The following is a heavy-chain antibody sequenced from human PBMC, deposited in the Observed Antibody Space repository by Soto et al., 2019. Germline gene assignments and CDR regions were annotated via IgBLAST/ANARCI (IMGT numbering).Heavy chain of an antibody. Sequence: EVQLLESGGGLVQPGGSLRLSCAASGFTFNSYAMSWVRQAPGKGLEWVSGISGGGSSTYYADSVKGRFTTSRDNSKNTLYLQMNSLRAEDTAVYFCAKYIAAGTGLTQGDYWGQGTLVTVSS. V-gene: IGHV3-23*01. CDR2: ISGGGSST. CDR1: GFTFNSYA. D-gene: IGHD6-25*01. CDR3: AKYIAAGTGLTQGDY. J-gene: IGHJ4*02.